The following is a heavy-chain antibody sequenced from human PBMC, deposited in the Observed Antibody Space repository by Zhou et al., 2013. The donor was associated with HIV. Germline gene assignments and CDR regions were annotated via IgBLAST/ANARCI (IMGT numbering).Heavy chain of an antibody. CDR1: GYIFTDYY. J-gene: IGHJ4*02. D-gene: IGHD2-21*01. CDR2: INPNSGGT. V-gene: IGHV1-2*02. CDR3: ARGGPEVVILHQFDY. Sequence: LVQSGAEVKKPGASVRVSCKASGYIFTDYYMHWVRQAPGQGLEWMGWINPNSGGTKYAQKFQGRVTMTRDTSITTAYMELSRLRSDDTAVYYCARGGPEVVILHQFDYWGQGTLVTVSS.